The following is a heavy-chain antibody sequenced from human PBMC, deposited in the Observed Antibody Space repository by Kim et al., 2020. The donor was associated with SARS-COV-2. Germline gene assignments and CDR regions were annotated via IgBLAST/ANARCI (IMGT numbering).Heavy chain of an antibody. V-gene: IGHV4-4*07. J-gene: IGHJ5*02. Sequence: GKGMGWSGRISTSGRTSSNPSLRSRGTRSVDTSKNQSSLRLGSGTAADTAVYYCARQSGRVVAYSWFDPWGQGTLVTVSS. D-gene: IGHD2-15*01. CDR3: ARQSGRVVAYSWFDP. CDR2: ISTSGRT.